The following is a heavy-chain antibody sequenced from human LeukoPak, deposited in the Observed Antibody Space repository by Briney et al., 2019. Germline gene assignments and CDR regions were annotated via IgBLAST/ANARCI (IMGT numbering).Heavy chain of an antibody. D-gene: IGHD3-3*01. CDR1: GYTFTGYY. V-gene: IGHV1-24*01. Sequence: ASVKVSCKASGYTFTGYYIHWVRQAPGKGLEWMGGFDPEDGETIYAQKFQGRVTMTEDTSTDTAHMELSSLRSEDTAVYYCATKDFWSGYSYFDYWGQGTLVTVSS. J-gene: IGHJ4*02. CDR2: FDPEDGET. CDR3: ATKDFWSGYSYFDY.